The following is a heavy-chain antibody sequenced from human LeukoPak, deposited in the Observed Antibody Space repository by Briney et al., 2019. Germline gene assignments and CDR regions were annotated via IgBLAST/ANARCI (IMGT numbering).Heavy chain of an antibody. CDR1: GFTVSSNY. CDR2: IYSGGST. Sequence: GGSLRLSCAASGFTVSSNYMNWVRQAPGKGLEWVSVIYSGGSTYYADSVKGRFTISRDNSKNTLYLQMNSLRAEDTAVYYCAKDGGKLVGVDYWGQGTLVTVSS. CDR3: AKDGGKLVGVDY. V-gene: IGHV3-66*01. D-gene: IGHD6-6*01. J-gene: IGHJ4*02.